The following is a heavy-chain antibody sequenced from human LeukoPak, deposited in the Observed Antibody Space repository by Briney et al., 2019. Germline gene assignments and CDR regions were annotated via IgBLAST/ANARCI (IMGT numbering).Heavy chain of an antibody. J-gene: IGHJ6*03. CDR2: ISYDGSNK. V-gene: IGHV3-30*18. D-gene: IGHD3-16*01. CDR3: AKGLKTGVGPYMGYHYYMDV. CDR1: GFTFSSYG. Sequence: GRSLRLSCAASGFTFSSYGMHWVRQAPGKGLEWVAVISYDGSNKYYADSVKGRFAISRDNSYNTVSLQMNGLRDEDTGVYYCAKGLKTGVGPYMGYHYYMDVWGKGATVTVSS.